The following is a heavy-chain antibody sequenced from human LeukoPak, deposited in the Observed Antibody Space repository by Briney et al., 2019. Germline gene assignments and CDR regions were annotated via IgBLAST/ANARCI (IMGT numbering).Heavy chain of an antibody. CDR2: ISAYNGNT. Sequence: ASVKVSCKASGYTFTSYGISWVRQAPGQGLEWMGWISAYNGNTNYAQKLQGRVTMTTDTSTSTAYMELRSLRSDDTAVYYCAGWYSSGWYGRAFDYWGQGTLVTVSS. J-gene: IGHJ4*02. CDR3: AGWYSSGWYGRAFDY. V-gene: IGHV1-18*01. CDR1: GYTFTSYG. D-gene: IGHD6-19*01.